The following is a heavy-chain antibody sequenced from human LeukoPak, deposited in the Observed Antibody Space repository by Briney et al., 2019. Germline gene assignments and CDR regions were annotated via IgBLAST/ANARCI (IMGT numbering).Heavy chain of an antibody. Sequence: TGGSLRLSCAASGFTVSSNYMSWVRQAPGKGLEWVSVIYSGGSTYYADSVKGRFTISRDNSKNTLYLQMNSLRAEDTAVYYCARVDLNYYYGMDVWGQGTTATVSS. CDR3: ARVDLNYYYGMDV. CDR2: IYSGGST. V-gene: IGHV3-53*01. CDR1: GFTVSSNY. J-gene: IGHJ6*02. D-gene: IGHD2-2*03.